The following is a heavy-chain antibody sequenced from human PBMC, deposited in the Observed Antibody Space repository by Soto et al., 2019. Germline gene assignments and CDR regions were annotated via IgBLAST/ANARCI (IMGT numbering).Heavy chain of an antibody. D-gene: IGHD3-3*01. Sequence: SETLSLTCAVYGGSFSGYYWSWIRQPPGKGLEWIGEINHSGSTNYNPSLKSRVTISVDTSKNQFSLKLSPVTAADTAVYYCARGQYYDFWSSYYGMDVWGQGTTVTVSS. V-gene: IGHV4-34*01. CDR1: GGSFSGYY. CDR3: ARGQYYDFWSSYYGMDV. J-gene: IGHJ6*02. CDR2: INHSGST.